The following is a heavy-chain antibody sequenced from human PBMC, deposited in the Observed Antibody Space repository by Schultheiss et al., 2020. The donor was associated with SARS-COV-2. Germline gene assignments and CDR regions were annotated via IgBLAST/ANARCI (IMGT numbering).Heavy chain of an antibody. V-gene: IGHV3-23*01. CDR1: GFTFSDYY. J-gene: IGHJ4*02. D-gene: IGHD6-19*01. CDR3: ARYGIAVAVGSFDY. Sequence: GESLKISCAASGFTFSDYYMTWIRQAPGKGLEWVSAISGSGGSTYYADSVKGRFTISRDNSKNTLYLQMNSLRAEDTAVYYCARYGIAVAVGSFDYWGQGTLVTVSS. CDR2: ISGSGGST.